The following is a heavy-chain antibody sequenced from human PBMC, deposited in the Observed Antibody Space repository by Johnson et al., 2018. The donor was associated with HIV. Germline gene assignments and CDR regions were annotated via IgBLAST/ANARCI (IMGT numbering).Heavy chain of an antibody. CDR1: GFTVSSNY. V-gene: IGHV3-66*02. J-gene: IGHJ3*02. CDR3: ARDPAARRPSDAFDI. Sequence: EVQVVESGGGLVQPGGSLRLSCAASGFTVSSNYMSWVRQAPGKGLEWVSVIYSGGSTYYADSVKGRFTISRDNSKNTLYLQMTSLRAEDTAVYYCARDPAARRPSDAFDIWGQGTMVTVSS. D-gene: IGHD6-6*01. CDR2: IYSGGST.